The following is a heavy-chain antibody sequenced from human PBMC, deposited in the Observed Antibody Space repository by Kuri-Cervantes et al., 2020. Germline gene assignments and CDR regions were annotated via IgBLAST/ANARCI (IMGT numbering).Heavy chain of an antibody. CDR3: ARDFRPYYYGSGSYLRSAFDI. V-gene: IGHV1-69*05. CDR2: IIPIFGTA. D-gene: IGHD3-10*01. J-gene: IGHJ3*02. CDR1: GHTFTSYA. Sequence: SVKVSCKASGHTFTSYAMHWVRQAPGQRLEWMGGIIPIFGTANYAQKFQGRVTITTDESTSTAYMELSSLRSEDTAVYYCARDFRPYYYGSGSYLRSAFDIWGQGTMVTVSS.